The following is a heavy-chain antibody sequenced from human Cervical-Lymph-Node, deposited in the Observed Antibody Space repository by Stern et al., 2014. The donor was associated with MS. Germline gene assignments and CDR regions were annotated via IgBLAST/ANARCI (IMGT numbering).Heavy chain of an antibody. V-gene: IGHV4-61*02. CDR3: ATTRWDLFTWNWFDP. J-gene: IGHJ5*02. CDR1: GGSISSSGYY. CDR2: IHDRGST. Sequence: QVQLVESGPGLVKPSQTLSLTCTVSGGSISSSGYYWSWIRQPADKGLEWIGRIHDRGSTYYNPSLKSRVTISMDTAKHQFSLNLPSGTAADTAVYYCATTRWDLFTWNWFDPWGQGTLVTVSS. D-gene: IGHD1-26*01.